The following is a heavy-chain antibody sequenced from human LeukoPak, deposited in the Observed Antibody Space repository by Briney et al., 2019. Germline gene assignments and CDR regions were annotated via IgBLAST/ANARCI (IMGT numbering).Heavy chain of an antibody. CDR2: IPGGSGSTR. J-gene: IGHJ3*02. CDR1: GFSFSNYE. V-gene: IGHV3-48*03. D-gene: IGHD1-1*01. Sequence: PGGSLRLSCAASGFSFSNYEMNWVRQAPGKGLEWVSYIPGGSGSTRYYADSVKGRFTISRDNAKNSVYLQVNRLRADDTAVYYCARGYNWKGDAFDIWGQGTMVTVSS. CDR3: ARGYNWKGDAFDI.